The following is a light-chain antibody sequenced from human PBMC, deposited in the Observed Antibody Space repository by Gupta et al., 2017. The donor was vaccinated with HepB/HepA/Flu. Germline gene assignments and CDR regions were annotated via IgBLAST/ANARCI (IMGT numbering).Light chain of an antibody. CDR1: ESLLHSNGHNY. CDR3: MQTRRSPLT. V-gene: IGKV2-28*01. J-gene: IGKJ4*01. CDR2: LGT. Sequence: DIVMTQSPLSLPVTPGEPASISCGSSESLLHSNGHNYLNWYVQRPGQSPQLLIYLGTNRASGVPGRFSGSGSGTYFTLDISRVEAEDDGVYFCMQTRRSPLTFGGGTRVEMK.